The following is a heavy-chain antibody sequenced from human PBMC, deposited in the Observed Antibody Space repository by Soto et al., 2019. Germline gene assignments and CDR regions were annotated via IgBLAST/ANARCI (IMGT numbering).Heavy chain of an antibody. CDR3: ARAVPAAKLNMDV. Sequence: QVQLVQSGAEVKKPGASVKVSCRASGYTFISYDINWVRQATGQGPEWMGWMNPNSGNTGYAQKFQGRVTMSRNTSISTAYMEPSSLTSDDTAVYYCARAVPAAKLNMDVWGKGTTVTVSS. CDR1: GYTFISYD. J-gene: IGHJ6*03. V-gene: IGHV1-8*01. D-gene: IGHD2-2*01. CDR2: MNPNSGNT.